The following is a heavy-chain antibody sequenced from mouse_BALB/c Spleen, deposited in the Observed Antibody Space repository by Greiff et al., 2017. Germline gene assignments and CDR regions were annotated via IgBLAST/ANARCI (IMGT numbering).Heavy chain of an antibody. Sequence: VQLQQSGAELVKPGASVKLSCKASGYTFTSYYMYWVKQRPGQGLEWIGEINPSNGGTNFNEKFKSKATLTVDKSSSTAYMQLSSLTSEDSAVYYCTRPYYRYAPFAYWGQGTLVTVSA. D-gene: IGHD2-14*01. CDR2: INPSNGGT. CDR3: TRPYYRYAPFAY. V-gene: IGHV1S81*02. CDR1: GYTFTSYY. J-gene: IGHJ3*01.